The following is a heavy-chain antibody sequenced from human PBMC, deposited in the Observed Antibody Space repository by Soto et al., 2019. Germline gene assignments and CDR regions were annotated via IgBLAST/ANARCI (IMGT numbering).Heavy chain of an antibody. CDR3: ARESPGYGMDV. V-gene: IGHV3-33*01. Sequence: QVQLVESGGGVVQPGRSLRLSCAASGFTFSSYGMHWVRQAPGKGLEWVAVIWYDGSNKYYADSVKGRFTISRDNSKNSLYLQMNSLRAADTAVYYCARESPGYGMDVWGQGTTVTVSS. CDR1: GFTFSSYG. CDR2: IWYDGSNK. J-gene: IGHJ6*02.